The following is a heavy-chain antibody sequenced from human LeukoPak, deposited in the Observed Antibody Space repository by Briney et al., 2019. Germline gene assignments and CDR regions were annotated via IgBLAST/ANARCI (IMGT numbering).Heavy chain of an antibody. CDR2: IYYSGST. J-gene: IGHJ2*01. CDR1: GGSISSGGYY. V-gene: IGHV4-31*03. CDR3: ARDEMATTPGWYFDL. D-gene: IGHD5-24*01. Sequence: SGTLSLTCTVSGGSISSGGYYWSWIRQHPGKGLEWIGYIYYSGSTYYNPSLKSRVTISVDTSKNQFSLKLSSVTAADTAVYYCARDEMATTPGWYFDLWGRGTLVTVSS.